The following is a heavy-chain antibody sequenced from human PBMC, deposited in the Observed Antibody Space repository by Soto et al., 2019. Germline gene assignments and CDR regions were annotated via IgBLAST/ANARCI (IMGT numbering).Heavy chain of an antibody. D-gene: IGHD5-12*01. CDR1: GGTIRTSAYY. J-gene: IGHJ4*02. CDR3: ASRVEGLYSGNDRYYFDY. V-gene: IGHV4-39*01. Sequence: ETQSLTCTVSGGTIRTSAYYWGWIRQPPGKGLEWIGTIYYSGTSYHNPSLKSRVTISVDTSKNQFSLTSTSVTAADTAVYYCASRVEGLYSGNDRYYFDYWGQGTLVTVSS. CDR2: IYYSGTS.